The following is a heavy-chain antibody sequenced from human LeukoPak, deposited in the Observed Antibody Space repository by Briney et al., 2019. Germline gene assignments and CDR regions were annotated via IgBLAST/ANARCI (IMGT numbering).Heavy chain of an antibody. CDR3: ARDGPLNGDYGWFDP. Sequence: SGPEVKKPGTSVKVSCKASGFTFTSSAMQWVRQARGQRLEWIGWIVVGSGNTNYAQKFQERVTMTRDTSTGTVYMELSSLRSEDTAVYYCARDGPLNGDYGWFDPWGQGTLVTVSS. J-gene: IGHJ5*02. D-gene: IGHD4-17*01. CDR1: GFTFTSSA. CDR2: IVVGSGNT. V-gene: IGHV1-58*02.